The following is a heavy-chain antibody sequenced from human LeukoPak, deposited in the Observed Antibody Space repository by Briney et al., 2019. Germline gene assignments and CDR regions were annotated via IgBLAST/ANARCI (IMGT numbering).Heavy chain of an antibody. Sequence: SETLSLTCAVSGGSISSSNWWSWVRQPPGKGLEWIGEINHSGSTNYNPSLKSRVTISVDTSKNQFSLKLSSVTAADTAVYYRARASHSWFDPWGQGTLVTVSS. CDR1: GGSISSSNW. CDR3: ARASHSWFDP. J-gene: IGHJ5*02. V-gene: IGHV4-4*02. CDR2: INHSGST.